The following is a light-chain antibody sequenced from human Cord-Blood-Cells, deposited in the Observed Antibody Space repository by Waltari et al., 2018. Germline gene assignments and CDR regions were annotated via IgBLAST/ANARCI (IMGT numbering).Light chain of an antibody. CDR1: QSLLQSNGYNH. CDR3: MQALQTPWT. Sequence: MVMTPSPLSPPVTPGAPASISCRPTQSLLQSNGYNHLDSYLQKPGQSPQLLIYLGSNRAPGVPDRFSGSGSGTDFTLKISRVEAEDVGVYYCMQALQTPWTFGQGTQVDIK. V-gene: IGKV2-28*01. CDR2: LGS. J-gene: IGKJ1*01.